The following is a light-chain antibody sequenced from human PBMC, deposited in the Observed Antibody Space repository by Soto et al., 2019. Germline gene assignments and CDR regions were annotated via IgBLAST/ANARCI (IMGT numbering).Light chain of an antibody. CDR1: SGHSSYA. CDR2: LNSDGSH. CDR3: QTWGTGIHV. Sequence: QLVLTQSPSASASLGASVKLTCTLSSGHSSYAIAWHQQQPEKGPRYLMKLNSDGSHSKGDGIPDRFSGSSSGAERYLTIASRQSEDEADYSCQTWGTGIHVFGTGTKLTVL. V-gene: IGLV4-69*01. J-gene: IGLJ1*01.